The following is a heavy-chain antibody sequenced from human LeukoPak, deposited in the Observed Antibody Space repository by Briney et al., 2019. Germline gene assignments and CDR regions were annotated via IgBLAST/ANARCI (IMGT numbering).Heavy chain of an antibody. CDR2: IYYSGST. D-gene: IGHD4-23*01. J-gene: IGHJ3*02. CDR3: ARDDYGGNSDDAFDI. Sequence: SETLSLTCTVSGGSISSYYWSWIRQPPGKGLEWIGHIYYSGSTNYNPSLKSRVTISVDTSKNQFSLKLSSVTAADTAVYYCARDDYGGNSDDAFDIWGQGTMVTVSS. CDR1: GGSISSYY. V-gene: IGHV4-59*01.